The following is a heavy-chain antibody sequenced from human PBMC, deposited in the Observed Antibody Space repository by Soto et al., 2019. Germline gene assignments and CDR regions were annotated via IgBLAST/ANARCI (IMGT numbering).Heavy chain of an antibody. CDR3: ARSGSENEY. D-gene: IGHD3-10*01. CDR1: GFTFTTYW. Sequence: EVQLVESGGGLVQPGGSLRLSCAVSGFTFTTYWMTWVRQAPGKGLEWVANIKEDGTEKNYLDSVGGRFSISRDNAKNALLLQMNSLRAEESAIYYCARSGSENEYWGQGTLVTVSS. J-gene: IGHJ4*02. V-gene: IGHV3-7*05. CDR2: IKEDGTEK.